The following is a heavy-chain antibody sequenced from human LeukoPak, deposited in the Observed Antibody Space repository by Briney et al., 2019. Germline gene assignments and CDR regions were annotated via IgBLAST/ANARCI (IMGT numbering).Heavy chain of an antibody. CDR1: GFTFSNYA. CDR2: ITATGGAT. Sequence: GGSLRLSCAASGFTFSNYAMTWVRQAPGKGLEWVSAITATGGATYSADSVRGRFTISRDNSNNTLCLQMNSLRAEDTAVYYCTANPYGSLSWFDPWGQGTLVTVSS. V-gene: IGHV3-23*01. D-gene: IGHD3-10*01. CDR3: TANPYGSLSWFDP. J-gene: IGHJ5*02.